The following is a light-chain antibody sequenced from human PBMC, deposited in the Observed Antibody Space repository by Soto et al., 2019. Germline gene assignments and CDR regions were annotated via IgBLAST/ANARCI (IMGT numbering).Light chain of an antibody. CDR1: SSNIGSNT. CDR3: AAWDDSLNGYV. Sequence: QSVLAQPPSASGTPGQRVTISCSGGSSNIGSNTVNWYQHLPETAPKLLIYINNQRPSGVPDRFSGSKSGTSASLAISGLQSEDEADYYCAAWDDSLNGYVLGDGTKVTV. J-gene: IGLJ1*01. V-gene: IGLV1-44*01. CDR2: INN.